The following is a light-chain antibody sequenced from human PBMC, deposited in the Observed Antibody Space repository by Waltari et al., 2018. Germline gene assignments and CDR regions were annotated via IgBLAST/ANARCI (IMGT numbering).Light chain of an antibody. CDR1: QNIGTY. J-gene: IGKJ4*01. CDR2: TAS. V-gene: IGKV1-39*01. Sequence: DIQLTQSPSSLSASLGDSVTITSRASQNIGTYLNWYQQRTGEAPNLLLYTASNLHPGVPSMFSCSFSGTDFTLTVSSLQPEDFATFYCQQTYSLPGTFGGGTRVELK. CDR3: QQTYSLPGT.